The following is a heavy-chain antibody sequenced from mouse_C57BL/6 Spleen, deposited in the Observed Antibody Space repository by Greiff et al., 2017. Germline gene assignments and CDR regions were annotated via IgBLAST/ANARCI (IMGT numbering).Heavy chain of an antibody. CDR1: GYTFTDHT. V-gene: IGHV1-78*01. Sequence: QVQLQQSDAELVKPGASVKISCKVSGYTFTDHTIHWMKQRPEQGLDWIGYIYPRDGSTKYNEKFKGKATLTADKSSSTAYMQLNSLTSEDSAVYFCASKVYDYDGDGYAMDYWGQGTSVTVSS. CDR3: ASKVYDYDGDGYAMDY. D-gene: IGHD2-4*01. CDR2: IYPRDGST. J-gene: IGHJ4*01.